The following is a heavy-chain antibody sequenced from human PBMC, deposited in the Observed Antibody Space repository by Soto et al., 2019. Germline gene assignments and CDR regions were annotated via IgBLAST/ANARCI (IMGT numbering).Heavy chain of an antibody. V-gene: IGHV4-39*01. D-gene: IGHD6-13*01. CDR1: GGSISSSSYY. CDR3: ARPSSSWYSYES. CDR2: IYYSGST. J-gene: IGHJ4*02. Sequence: QLQLQESGPGLVKPSETLSLTCTVSGGSISSSSYYWGWIRQSPGKGLEWIGSIYYSGSTYYNPSLKSRVTISVDTSKNQFSLKLSSVTAADTAVYYCARPSSSWYSYESWGQGTLVTVSS.